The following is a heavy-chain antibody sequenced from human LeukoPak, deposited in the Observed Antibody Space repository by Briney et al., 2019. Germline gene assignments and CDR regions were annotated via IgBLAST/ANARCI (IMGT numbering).Heavy chain of an antibody. CDR2: ISAYNGNT. J-gene: IGHJ3*01. CDR3: AREEGAPIAAANV. CDR1: GYTFTTYT. V-gene: IGHV1-18*01. D-gene: IGHD6-13*01. Sequence: ASVTVSFKASGYTFTTYTISWVRQAPGQGMEWMGWISAYNGNTDYAQKFQGRVTMTTDTSTSTAYMELRSLRSDDTAVYYCAREEGAPIAAANVWGLGTMVTVSS.